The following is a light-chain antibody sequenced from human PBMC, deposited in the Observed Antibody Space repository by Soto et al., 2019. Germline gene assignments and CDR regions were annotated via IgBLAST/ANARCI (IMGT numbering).Light chain of an antibody. Sequence: EIVLTQSPGTLSLSPGERATLSCRASQSVSSTYLVWYQQKPGHAPRLLIYGSSTRATGIPDRFSGSGSGTDFTLTISRLEPEDFAVYYCQQYGSSPRTFGQGTKVEIK. CDR3: QQYGSSPRT. CDR1: QSVSSTY. CDR2: GSS. V-gene: IGKV3-20*01. J-gene: IGKJ1*01.